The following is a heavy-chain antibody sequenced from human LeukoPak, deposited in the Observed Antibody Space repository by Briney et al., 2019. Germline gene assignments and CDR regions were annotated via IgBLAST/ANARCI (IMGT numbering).Heavy chain of an antibody. Sequence: GESLKISCKGSGYSFSKYWITWVRQTPGKGLEWMGIIYPGGSDTRYSPSFQGQVTISVDKSISTAYLQWSSLKASDTAMYYCARHYPGGDYFIDYWGQGTLVTVSS. CDR1: GYSFSKYW. J-gene: IGHJ4*02. D-gene: IGHD4-17*01. CDR3: ARHYPGGDYFIDY. V-gene: IGHV5-51*01. CDR2: IYPGGSDT.